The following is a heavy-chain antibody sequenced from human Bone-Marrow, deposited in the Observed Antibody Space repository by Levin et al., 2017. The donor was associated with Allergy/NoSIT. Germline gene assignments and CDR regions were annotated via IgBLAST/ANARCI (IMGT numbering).Heavy chain of an antibody. V-gene: IGHV3-49*04. Sequence: GESLKISCTASGFTFDNFAMTWVRQAPGKGLGWVGFIRSKAYGETTEYAASVKGRFTISKDDSKSIAYLQMDSLKTEDTAMYYCTRIYCVSSSCYAVFFQHWGQGTLVTVSP. CDR3: TRIYCVSSSCYAVFFQH. CDR1: GFTFDNFA. CDR2: IRSKAYGETT. D-gene: IGHD2-2*01. J-gene: IGHJ1*01.